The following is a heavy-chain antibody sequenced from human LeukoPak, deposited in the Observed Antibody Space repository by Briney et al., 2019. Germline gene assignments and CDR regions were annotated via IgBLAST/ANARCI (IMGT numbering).Heavy chain of an antibody. CDR3: ARGPFPLKWLSTPAFDY. D-gene: IGHD3-3*01. J-gene: IGHJ4*02. CDR2: INSDGSST. Sequence: GGSLRLSCAASGFTFSSYWMHWVRHAPGKGLVWVSRINSDGSSTSYADSVKGRFTISRDNAKNTLYLQMNSLRAEDTAVYYCARGPFPLKWLSTPAFDYWGQGTLVTVSS. CDR1: GFTFSSYW. V-gene: IGHV3-74*01.